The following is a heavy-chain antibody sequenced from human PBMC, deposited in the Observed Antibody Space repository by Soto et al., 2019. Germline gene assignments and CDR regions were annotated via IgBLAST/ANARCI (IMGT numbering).Heavy chain of an antibody. Sequence: SETLSLTCTVSGGSIRNNYWSWIRQPPGKGLEWVGYIYYTGTSKYNPSLKSRVTISVDSSKNQFSLKLGSVTAADTAVYYCASLARVGATDWYFDLWGRGTLVTVSS. CDR2: IYYTGTS. J-gene: IGHJ2*01. CDR3: ASLARVGATDWYFDL. D-gene: IGHD1-26*01. V-gene: IGHV4-59*12. CDR1: GGSIRNNY.